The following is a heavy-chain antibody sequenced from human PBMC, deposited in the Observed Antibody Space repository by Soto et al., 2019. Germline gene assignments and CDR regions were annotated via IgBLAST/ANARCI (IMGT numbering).Heavy chain of an antibody. Sequence: PSETLSLTCTVSGGSISSGGYYWNWIRQHPGKGLEWIGYIYYSGSTYYNPSLESRVTISVDTSKNQFSLKLSSVTAADTAVYYCATCIAAHPYYYYGMDVWGQGTTVTVSS. V-gene: IGHV4-31*03. J-gene: IGHJ6*02. CDR3: ATCIAAHPYYYYGMDV. CDR2: IYYSGST. CDR1: GGSISSGGYY. D-gene: IGHD6-6*01.